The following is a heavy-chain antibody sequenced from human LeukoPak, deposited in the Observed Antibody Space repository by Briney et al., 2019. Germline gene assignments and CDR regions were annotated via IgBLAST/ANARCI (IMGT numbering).Heavy chain of an antibody. V-gene: IGHV1-69*13. Sequence: SVKVSCKASGGTFSSYAISWVRQAPGQGLEWMGGIIPIFGTANYAQKLQGRVTITADESTSTAYMELSSLRSEDTAVYYCARDGRYSYGYEDYWGQGTLVTVSS. J-gene: IGHJ4*02. CDR1: GGTFSSYA. CDR3: ARDGRYSYGYEDY. D-gene: IGHD5-18*01. CDR2: IIPIFGTA.